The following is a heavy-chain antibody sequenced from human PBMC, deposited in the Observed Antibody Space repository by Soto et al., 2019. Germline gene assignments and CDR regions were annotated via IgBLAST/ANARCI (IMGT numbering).Heavy chain of an antibody. CDR1: GFTFSSYG. CDR2: ISYDGSNK. D-gene: IGHD3-10*01. V-gene: IGHV3-30*18. CDR3: AKDLGVRGVIIIDGLDY. J-gene: IGHJ4*02. Sequence: QVQLVESGGGVVQPGRSLRLSCAASGFTFSSYGMHWVRQAPGKGLEWVAVISYDGSNKYYADSVKGRFTISRDNSKNTLYLQMNSLRAEDTAVYYCAKDLGVRGVIIIDGLDYWGQGTLVTVSS.